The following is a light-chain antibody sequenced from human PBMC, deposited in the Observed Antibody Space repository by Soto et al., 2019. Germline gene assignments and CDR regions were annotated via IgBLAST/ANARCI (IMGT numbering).Light chain of an antibody. J-gene: IGKJ1*01. V-gene: IGKV3-11*01. Sequence: EIVMTQSPATLSVSPGERATLSCRASQSVNNNLAWYQQKPGQPPRLLIYDASNRATGIPARFRGSGSGTDFTLTISSLEPEDFAVYYCQQRSNRPPWTFGQGTKVDIK. CDR2: DAS. CDR1: QSVNNN. CDR3: QQRSNRPPWT.